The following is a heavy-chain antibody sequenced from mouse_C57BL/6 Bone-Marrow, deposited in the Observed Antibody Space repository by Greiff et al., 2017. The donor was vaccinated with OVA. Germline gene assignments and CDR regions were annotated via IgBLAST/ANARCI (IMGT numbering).Heavy chain of an antibody. J-gene: IGHJ3*01. CDR1: GYTFTDYT. D-gene: IGHD2-5*01. V-gene: IGHV1-18*01. CDR2: INPNNGGT. CDR3: AGSNSHFAY. Sequence: VQLQQSGPELVKPGASVKIPCKASGYTFTDYTMDWVKQSHGKSLEWIGAINPNNGGTIYNQNFKGKSTFTVDKSSSTAYMELRSPTSEDTAVYYCAGSNSHFAYWGQGTLVTVSA.